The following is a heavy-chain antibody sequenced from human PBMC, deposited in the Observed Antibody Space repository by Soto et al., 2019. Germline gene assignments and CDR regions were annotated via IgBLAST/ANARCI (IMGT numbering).Heavy chain of an antibody. D-gene: IGHD4-17*01. CDR3: ATEPHSTVVTPGY. CDR2: ISGSGGST. V-gene: IGHV3-23*01. Sequence: EVQLLESGGGLVQPGGSLRLSCAASGFTFSSYAMSWVRQAPGKGLEWVSAISGSGGSTYYADSVKGRFTISRDNSKNTRYLQMNSLRAEDTAVYYCATEPHSTVVTPGYWGQGTLVTVSS. J-gene: IGHJ4*02. CDR1: GFTFSSYA.